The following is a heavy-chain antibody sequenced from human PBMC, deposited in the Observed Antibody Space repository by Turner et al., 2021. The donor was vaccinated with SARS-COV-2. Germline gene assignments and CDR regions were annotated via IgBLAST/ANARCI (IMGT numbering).Heavy chain of an antibody. Sequence: QVQLVESGGGVVQTGRSLRLSCAASGFTLSSYGMHWVRQAPGKGLEWVAVISYDGSNKYYADSVKGRFTISRDNSKNTLYLQMNSLRAEDTAVYYCAKGPWYYYDSSGLPYYFDYWGQGTLVTVSS. CDR2: ISYDGSNK. CDR3: AKGPWYYYDSSGLPYYFDY. J-gene: IGHJ4*02. V-gene: IGHV3-30*18. CDR1: GFTLSSYG. D-gene: IGHD3-22*01.